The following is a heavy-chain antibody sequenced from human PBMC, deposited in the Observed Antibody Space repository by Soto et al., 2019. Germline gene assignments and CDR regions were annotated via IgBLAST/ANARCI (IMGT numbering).Heavy chain of an antibody. D-gene: IGHD3-16*01. CDR1: GDSVSSNSAA. CDR3: ASSERSGFGVDY. Sequence: QVQLQQSGPGLVKPSQTLSLTCDISGDSVSSNSAAWNWIRQSPSRGLEWLGRTSYRSKWYNDYAVSEQSRITFITDTSTSLFSLLLNSLTPEDTALYYWASSERSGFGVDYWGQGTLVTVSS. CDR2: TSYRSKWYN. V-gene: IGHV6-1*01. J-gene: IGHJ4*02.